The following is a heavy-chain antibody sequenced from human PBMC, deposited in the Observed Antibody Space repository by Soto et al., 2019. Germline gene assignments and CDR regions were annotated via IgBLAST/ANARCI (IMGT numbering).Heavy chain of an antibody. CDR2: MRPDSGGA. Sequence: ASVKVSCKASGYTFTGYYLHWIRQAPGQGLQWMGWMRPDSGGANYAQKFQGRVSMTRDTSTSTFYMELSRLASDDTAVYYCARDPQEGVYDYWGQGTQVNV. CDR1: GYTFTGYY. D-gene: IGHD3-16*01. CDR3: ARDPQEGVYDY. J-gene: IGHJ4*02. V-gene: IGHV1-2*02.